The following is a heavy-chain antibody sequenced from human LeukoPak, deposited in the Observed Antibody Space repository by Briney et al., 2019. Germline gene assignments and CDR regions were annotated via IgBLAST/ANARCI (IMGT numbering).Heavy chain of an antibody. CDR3: AREDCSGGSCYGGFDC. V-gene: IGHV6-1*01. J-gene: IGHJ4*02. CDR2: TCQRSKWYN. D-gene: IGHD2-15*01. CDR1: GDSVSSNSAA. Sequence: SQTLPLTCAISGDSVSSNSAAWNWIRQSPPRGLEWLGRTCQRSKWYNDYALSVKSRITINPDTSKNQFSLQLNSVTPEDTAVYYCAREDCSGGSCYGGFDCWGQGTLVSVSS.